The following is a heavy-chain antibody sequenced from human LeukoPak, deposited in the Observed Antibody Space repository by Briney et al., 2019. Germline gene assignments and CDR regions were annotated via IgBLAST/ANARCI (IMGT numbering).Heavy chain of an antibody. V-gene: IGHV3-30*04. CDR3: AKDGVSDIVSHYFDY. Sequence: GGSLRLSCAASGFTFSSYAMHWVRQAPGKGLEWVAVISYDGSNKYYADSVKGRFTISRDNSKNTLYLQMNSLRAEDTAVYYCAKDGVSDIVSHYFDYWGQGTLVTVSS. D-gene: IGHD5/OR15-5a*01. J-gene: IGHJ4*02. CDR1: GFTFSSYA. CDR2: ISYDGSNK.